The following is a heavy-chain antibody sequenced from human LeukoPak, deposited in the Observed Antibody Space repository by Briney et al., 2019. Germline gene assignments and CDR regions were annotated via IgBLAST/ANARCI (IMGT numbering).Heavy chain of an antibody. D-gene: IGHD3-9*01. CDR2: IYYTGNT. J-gene: IGHJ5*02. CDR1: GGSISSGGYS. V-gene: IGHV4-30-4*07. CDR3: ARNPPLRYFDWSPSGFDH. Sequence: PSETLSLTCAVSGGSISSGGYSWRWLRQPPGKAMEFIAYIYYTGNTYFNPSLKSRVTISVDTSKDQFSLKLSSVTAADTAVYYCARNPPLRYFDWSPSGFDHWGQGTLVTVSS.